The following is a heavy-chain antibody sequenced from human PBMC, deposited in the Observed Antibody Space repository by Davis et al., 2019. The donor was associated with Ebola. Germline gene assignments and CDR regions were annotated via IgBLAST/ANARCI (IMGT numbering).Heavy chain of an antibody. CDR1: GGTFSSYA. J-gene: IGHJ6*02. CDR3: ASHIVATIPYYYYGMDV. V-gene: IGHV1-69*13. D-gene: IGHD5-12*01. CDR2: IIPIFGTA. Sequence: SVKVSCKASGGTFSSYAISWVRQAPGQGLEWMGGIIPIFGTANYAQKFQGRVTITADESTSTAYMELSSLRSEDTAVYYCASHIVATIPYYYYGMDVWGQGTTVTVSS.